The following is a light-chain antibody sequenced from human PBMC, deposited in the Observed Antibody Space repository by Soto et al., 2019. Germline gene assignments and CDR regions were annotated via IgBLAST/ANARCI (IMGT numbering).Light chain of an antibody. J-gene: IGKJ3*01. CDR2: TAS. Sequence: DIQLTQSPASVSAAVGDRINISCRASQPIKTRLAWYQQKPGKGPKLLIYTASTLETGVPSRFSGSGSGTDFTRTISSLQPEDAAIYSCQQAASFPFTFGPGARV. CDR1: QPIKTR. V-gene: IGKV1-12*02. CDR3: QQAASFPFT.